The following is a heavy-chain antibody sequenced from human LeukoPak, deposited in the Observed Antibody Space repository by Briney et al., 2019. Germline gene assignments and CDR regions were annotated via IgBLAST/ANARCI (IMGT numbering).Heavy chain of an antibody. V-gene: IGHV4-34*01. CDR3: ARKVAGYCSSTSCYRLGMISLSGVFQH. D-gene: IGHD2-2*01. J-gene: IGHJ1*01. CDR1: GGSFSGYY. CDR2: INHSGST. Sequence: PSETLSLTCAVYGGSFSGYYWSWIRQPPGKGLEWIGEINHSGSTNYNPSLKSRVTISVDTSKNQFSLKLSSVTAADTAVYYCARKVAGYCSSTSCYRLGMISLSGVFQHWGQGTLVTVSS.